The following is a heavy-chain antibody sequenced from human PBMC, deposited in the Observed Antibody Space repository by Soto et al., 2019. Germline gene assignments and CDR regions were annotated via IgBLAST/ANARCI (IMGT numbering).Heavy chain of an antibody. CDR1: GFTFSSYA. D-gene: IGHD3-3*01. Sequence: GGSLRLSCAASGFTFSSYAMSWVRQAPGKGLEWVSAISGSGGSTYYADSVKGRFTISRDNSKNTLYLQMNSLRAEDMAVYYCAKEATFLTAGFGRFHAFDILGQGTMVTVSS. CDR2: ISGSGGST. J-gene: IGHJ3*02. CDR3: AKEATFLTAGFGRFHAFDI. V-gene: IGHV3-23*01.